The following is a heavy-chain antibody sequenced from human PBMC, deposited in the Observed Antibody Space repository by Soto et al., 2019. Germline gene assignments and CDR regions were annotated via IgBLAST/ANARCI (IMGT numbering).Heavy chain of an antibody. CDR3: ARAAATMVRGNWSDP. CDR2: IYYSGST. J-gene: IGHJ5*02. D-gene: IGHD3-10*01. V-gene: IGHV4-59*12. Sequence: SETLSLTCTVSGGSISSYYWSWIRQPPGKGLEWIGYIYYSGSTNYNPSLKSRVTISVDTSKNQFSLKLSSVTAADTAVYYCARAAATMVRGNWSDPWGQGTLLTVSS. CDR1: GGSISSYY.